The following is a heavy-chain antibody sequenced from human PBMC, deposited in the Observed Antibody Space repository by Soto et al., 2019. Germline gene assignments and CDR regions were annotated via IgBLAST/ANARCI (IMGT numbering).Heavy chain of an antibody. CDR2: IYSGGST. CDR3: ARSKSPQPPYHYYGMDV. CDR1: GFTVSSNY. V-gene: IGHV3-53*01. D-gene: IGHD5-18*01. Sequence: GGSLRLSCAASGFTVSSNYMSWVRQAPGKGLEWVSVIYSGGSTYYADSVKGRFTISRDNSKNTLYLQMNSLRAEDTAVYYCARSKSPQPPYHYYGMDVWGQGTTVTVSS. J-gene: IGHJ6*02.